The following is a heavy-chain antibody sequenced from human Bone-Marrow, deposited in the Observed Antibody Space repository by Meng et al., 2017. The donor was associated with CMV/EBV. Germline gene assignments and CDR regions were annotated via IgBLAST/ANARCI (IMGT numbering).Heavy chain of an antibody. V-gene: IGHV3-30*04. CDR3: GQDVMTAVTGS. CDR2: ISYDGSNK. CDR1: GFTFSNYA. Sequence: GGSLRLSCAASGFTFSNYAMHWVRQAPGKGLEWVAVISYDGSNKYYADSVKGRFTISRDNSRNMLYLQMNSLRAEDTAVYYCGQDVMTAVTGSWGQGTLVTVSS. J-gene: IGHJ5*02. D-gene: IGHD4-17*01.